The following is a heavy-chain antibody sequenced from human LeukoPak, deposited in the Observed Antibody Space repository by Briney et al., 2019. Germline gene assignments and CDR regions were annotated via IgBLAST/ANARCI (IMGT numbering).Heavy chain of an antibody. V-gene: IGHV3-48*04. D-gene: IGHD3-16*01. CDR3: ARAMSTFGGVRNYFDS. Sequence: GGSLRLSCAASGFTFSGHNMNWVRQAPGKGREWISFVSISSGTIYYADSVNGRFRISRDNAKSSLDLEMNSLRAEDTGVYYCARAMSTFGGVRNYFDSWGQGTLVTVSS. CDR1: GFTFSGHN. CDR2: VSISSGTI. J-gene: IGHJ4*02.